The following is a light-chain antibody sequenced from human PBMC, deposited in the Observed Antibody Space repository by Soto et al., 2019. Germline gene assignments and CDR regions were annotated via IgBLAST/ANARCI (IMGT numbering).Light chain of an antibody. CDR2: GNN. J-gene: IGLJ1*01. CDR3: SSYAGSNSFV. Sequence: QSVLTQPPSVSGAPGQRVTISCTGSSFNIGAGYDVHWYQQLPGTAPKLLIYGNNNRPSGVPDRFSGSKSGTSASLAITGLQAEDEADYYCSSYAGSNSFVFGTGTKVTVL. CDR1: SFNIGAGYD. V-gene: IGLV1-40*01.